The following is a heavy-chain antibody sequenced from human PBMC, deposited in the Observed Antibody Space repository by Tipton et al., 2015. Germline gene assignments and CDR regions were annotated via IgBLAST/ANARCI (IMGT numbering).Heavy chain of an antibody. D-gene: IGHD5-24*01. J-gene: IGHJ4*02. CDR2: IYQGGST. Sequence: TLSLTCSVSGGSLSSGGFSWSWIRQPPGKGLEWIGYIYQGGSTYYNPSLKSRATLSVDTSKNQFSLKLSSVTAADTAVYYCARDGYNSNYFDYWGQGTLVTVSS. V-gene: IGHV4-30-2*05. CDR3: ARDGYNSNYFDY. CDR1: GGSLSSGGFS.